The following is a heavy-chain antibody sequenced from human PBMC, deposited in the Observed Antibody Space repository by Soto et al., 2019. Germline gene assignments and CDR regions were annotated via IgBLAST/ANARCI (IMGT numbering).Heavy chain of an antibody. CDR3: AKDRGIYGMDV. CDR1: GFTFTRYS. CDR2: ISGSGGST. V-gene: IGHV3-23*01. Sequence: GGSLRLSCAASGFTFTRYSMNWVRQAPGKGLEWVSAISGSGGSTYYADSVKGRFTISRDNSKNTLYLQMNSLRAEDTAVYYCAKDRGIYGMDVWGQGTTVTVSS. J-gene: IGHJ6*02.